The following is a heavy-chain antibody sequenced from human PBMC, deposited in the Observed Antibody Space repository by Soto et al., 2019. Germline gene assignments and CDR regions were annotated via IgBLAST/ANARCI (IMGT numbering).Heavy chain of an antibody. J-gene: IGHJ6*02. CDR2: ISGSGGST. CDR1: GVTLSSDA. Sequence: PGGSLRLSCAASGVTLSSDAMIWVRHAPGKGLEWVSAISGSGGSTYYAESVKGRFTISRDNSKNTLYLQMNSLRAEDTAVYYCAIDLDWTAVPKNGMDVWGRGTTVTVSS. D-gene: IGHD4-17*01. V-gene: IGHV3-23*01. CDR3: AIDLDWTAVPKNGMDV.